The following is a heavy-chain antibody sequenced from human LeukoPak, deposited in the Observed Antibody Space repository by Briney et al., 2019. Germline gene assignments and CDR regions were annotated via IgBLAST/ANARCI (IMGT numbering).Heavy chain of an antibody. D-gene: IGHD3-3*01. CDR1: GFTFSSYW. V-gene: IGHV3-7*03. Sequence: GSLRLSCAASGFTFSSYWMGWVRQAPGKGLEWVANINQDGSEKYYVDSVKGRFTISRDNSKNTLYLQMNSLRAEDTAVYYCAKGGVTIFGVDYWGQGTLVTVSS. CDR3: AKGGVTIFGVDY. CDR2: INQDGSEK. J-gene: IGHJ4*02.